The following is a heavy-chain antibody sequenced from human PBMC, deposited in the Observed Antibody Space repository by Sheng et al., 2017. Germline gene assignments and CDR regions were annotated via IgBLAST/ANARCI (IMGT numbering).Heavy chain of an antibody. J-gene: IGHJ6*03. CDR2: INHSGST. CDR1: GGSFSGYY. Sequence: QVQLQQWGAGLLKPSETLSLTCAVYGGSFSGYYWSWIRQPPGKGLEWIGEINHSGSTNYNPSLKSRVTISVDTSKNQFSLKLSSVTAADTAVYYCANSYTGARYYYMDVWGQGTTVTVSS. D-gene: IGHD3-16*01. CDR3: ANSYTGARYYYMDV. V-gene: IGHV4-34*01.